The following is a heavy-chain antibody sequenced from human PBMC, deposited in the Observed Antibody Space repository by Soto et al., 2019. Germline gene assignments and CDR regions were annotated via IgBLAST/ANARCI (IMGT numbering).Heavy chain of an antibody. CDR3: AKRSPSGTYYFDY. V-gene: IGHV3-23*01. Sequence: GGSLRLSCAASGFTFTSYAMTWVRQGPGKGLEWVSSIGTTTGDLLHADSVKGRFTISRDNSRNTLYLQMNSLRTEDTAIYYCAKRSPSGTYYFDYWGQGTLVTVSS. D-gene: IGHD1-26*01. J-gene: IGHJ4*02. CDR2: IGTTTGDL. CDR1: GFTFTSYA.